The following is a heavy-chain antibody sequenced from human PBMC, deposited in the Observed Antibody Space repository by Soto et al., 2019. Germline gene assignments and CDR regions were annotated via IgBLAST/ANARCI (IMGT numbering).Heavy chain of an antibody. V-gene: IGHV3-23*01. CDR3: AKAGVYSSLRYGRLDP. CDR2: NSGSGGST. CDR1: GFTFSSYA. J-gene: IGHJ5*02. D-gene: IGHD3-9*01. Sequence: GGSLTLSCAASGFTFSSYAMSSVRQAPEKGLEWVSANSGSGGSTYYADSVKGRFTISRDNSKNTLYLQMNSLRAEDTAVYYCAKAGVYSSLRYGRLDPWGQGTLVTVSS.